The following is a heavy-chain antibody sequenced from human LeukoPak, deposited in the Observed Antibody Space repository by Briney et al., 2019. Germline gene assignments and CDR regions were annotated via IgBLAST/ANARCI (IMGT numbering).Heavy chain of an antibody. Sequence: SETLSLTCTVSGDSIRSYFWAWIRQPPGKGLEWIGYIHYSGTATNYNPSLKSRVTISGDTSRNQFSLNLRSVTAADTAVYYCARDSRGAGPDFDYWGQGTLVTVSS. J-gene: IGHJ4*02. CDR1: GDSIRSYF. D-gene: IGHD6-19*01. CDR2: IHYSGTAT. V-gene: IGHV4-59*01. CDR3: ARDSRGAGPDFDY.